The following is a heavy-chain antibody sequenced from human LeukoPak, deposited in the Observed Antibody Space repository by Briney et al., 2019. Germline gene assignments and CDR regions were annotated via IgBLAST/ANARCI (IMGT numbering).Heavy chain of an antibody. Sequence: PGGSLRLSCAASGFTFRNHGMNWVRQAPGKGLEWVSGISPSGDITYYADSVKGRFTISRDNAKNSLYLQMNSLRAEDTAVYYCARDAAYGYDRFDYWGQGTQVTVSS. CDR3: ARDAAYGYDRFDY. CDR1: GFTFRNHG. CDR2: ISPSGDIT. J-gene: IGHJ4*02. D-gene: IGHD5-18*01. V-gene: IGHV3-23*01.